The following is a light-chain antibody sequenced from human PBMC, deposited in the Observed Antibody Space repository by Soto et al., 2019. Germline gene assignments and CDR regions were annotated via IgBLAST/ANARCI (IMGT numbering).Light chain of an antibody. CDR1: SSDIGGFNY. CDR2: EVS. V-gene: IGLV2-14*01. Sequence: QSALAQPASVSGSPGLSITISCTGTSSDIGGFNYVSWYQQHPGTAPKLIIYEVSNRPSGISNRFSGSKSGNTASLTISGLQAEDEADYYCSSYTTTSTLGVFGGGTQLTVL. J-gene: IGLJ3*02. CDR3: SSYTTTSTLGV.